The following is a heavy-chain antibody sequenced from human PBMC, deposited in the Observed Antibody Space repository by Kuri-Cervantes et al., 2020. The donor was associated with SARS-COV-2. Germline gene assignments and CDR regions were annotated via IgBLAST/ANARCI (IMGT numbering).Heavy chain of an antibody. CDR3: ARIKATTVNADY. V-gene: IGHV2-70*11. CDR1: GFSLNTSGMC. D-gene: IGHD4-11*01. J-gene: IGHJ4*02. Sequence: SGPTLVKPTQTLTLTCTFSGFSLNTSGMCVSWIRQPPGKALEWLARIDWDDDKYYSTSLKTRLTISKDTSKTQVVPTMTNMDPLATATYYCARIKATTVNADYWGQGTLVTVSS. CDR2: IDWDDDK.